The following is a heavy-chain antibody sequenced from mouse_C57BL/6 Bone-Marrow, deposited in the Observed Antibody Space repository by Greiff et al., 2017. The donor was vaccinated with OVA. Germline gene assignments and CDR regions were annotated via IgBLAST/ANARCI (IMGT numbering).Heavy chain of an antibody. V-gene: IGHV1-26*01. CDR2: INPNNGGT. CDR1: GYTFTDYY. D-gene: IGHD2-5*01. Sequence: VQLQQSGPELVKPGASVKISCKASGYTFTDYYMNWVKQSHGKSLEWIGDINPNNGGTSYNQKFKGKATLTVDKSSSTAYMELRSLTSEDSAVYYCARLRYSNYCAMDYWGQGTSVTVSS. J-gene: IGHJ4*01. CDR3: ARLRYSNYCAMDY.